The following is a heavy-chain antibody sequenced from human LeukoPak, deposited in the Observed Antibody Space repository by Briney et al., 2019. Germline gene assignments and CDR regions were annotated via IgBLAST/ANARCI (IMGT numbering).Heavy chain of an antibody. Sequence: ASVRVSCKASGYTFTGCYMHWVRQAPGQGLEWMGWINPNSGGTNCAQKFLGRVTMTRDTSISTAYMELSRLRSDDTAVYFCARDEDSSGYCFDYWGQGTLVTVSS. CDR2: INPNSGGT. CDR3: ARDEDSSGYCFDY. CDR1: GYTFTGCY. J-gene: IGHJ4*02. D-gene: IGHD3-22*01. V-gene: IGHV1-2*02.